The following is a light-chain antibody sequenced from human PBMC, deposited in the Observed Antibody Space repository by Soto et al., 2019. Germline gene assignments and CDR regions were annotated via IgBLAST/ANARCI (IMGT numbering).Light chain of an antibody. CDR3: ISYTSSSLYV. CDR2: DVS. CDR1: SRDVGGYNY. V-gene: IGLV2-14*01. J-gene: IGLJ1*01. Sequence: SVLTQPASVSGSPGQSITISCTGTSRDVGGYNYVSWYQQHPGKAPELMIHDVSNRPSGVSNRFSGSKSGNTASLTISGLQAEDEAEYYCISYTSSSLYVFGTGTKSPS.